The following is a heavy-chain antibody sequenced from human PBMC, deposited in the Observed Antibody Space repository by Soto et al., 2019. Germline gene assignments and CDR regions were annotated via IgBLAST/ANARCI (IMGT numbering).Heavy chain of an antibody. CDR1: GSAILSGDYY. D-gene: IGHD3-10*01. Sequence: SGTLGLTVTVSGSAILSGDYYWSWIRQPPGRGLEWIGYIYYSGSTYYNPSLKSRVTISVDTSKNQFSLKLSSVTAADTAVYYCARALTYYGSGSYYFDYWGQGTRVTVSS. CDR2: IYYSGST. V-gene: IGHV4-30-4*01. J-gene: IGHJ4*02. CDR3: ARALTYYGSGSYYFDY.